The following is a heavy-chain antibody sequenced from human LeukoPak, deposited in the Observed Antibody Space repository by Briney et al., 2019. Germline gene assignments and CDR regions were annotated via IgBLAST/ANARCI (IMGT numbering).Heavy chain of an antibody. V-gene: IGHV3-74*01. J-gene: IGHJ4*02. CDR3: APTRGSSSWPFDY. CDR1: GFTVSSYW. CDR2: INRDGSRI. D-gene: IGHD6-13*01. Sequence: GGSLRLSCAASGFTVSSYWMHWVRQAPGKGLVWVSRINRDGSRIDHADSVRGRFTISRDNAKNALYLQMNSLRAEDTAVYYCAPTRGSSSWPFDYWGQGTLVTVSS.